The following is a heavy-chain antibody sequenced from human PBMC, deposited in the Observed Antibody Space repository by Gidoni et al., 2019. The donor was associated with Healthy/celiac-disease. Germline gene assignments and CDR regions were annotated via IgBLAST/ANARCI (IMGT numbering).Heavy chain of an antibody. Sequence: QVQLVQSGAEVKKPGSSVKVSCKASGGPFSRYAISWVRQAPGQGLEWMGGIIPNFGTANYAQKFQGRVTITADESTSTAYMELSSLRSEDTAVYYCARGGCSSTSCHPRGAGYYYYYYYMDVWGKGTTVTVSS. CDR3: ARGGCSSTSCHPRGAGYYYYYYYMDV. CDR1: GGPFSRYA. J-gene: IGHJ6*03. CDR2: IIPNFGTA. V-gene: IGHV1-69*01. D-gene: IGHD2-2*01.